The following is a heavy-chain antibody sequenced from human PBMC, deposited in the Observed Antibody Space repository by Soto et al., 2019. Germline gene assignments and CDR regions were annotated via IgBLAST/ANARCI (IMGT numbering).Heavy chain of an antibody. Sequence: QITLKESGPTLVRPTQTLTLTCAFSGFSLSTSGVGVGWIRQPPGKALEWLAVIYWDDSKHYSPSLRSRLTITKDTSKNQVVLTMTNMDXXXXGXXXXXXKGPEDWPLDYWGQGTLVTVSS. D-gene: IGHD3-9*01. CDR2: IYWDDSK. V-gene: IGHV2-5*02. CDR1: GFSLSTSGVG. CDR3: XXKGPEDWPLDY. J-gene: IGHJ4*02.